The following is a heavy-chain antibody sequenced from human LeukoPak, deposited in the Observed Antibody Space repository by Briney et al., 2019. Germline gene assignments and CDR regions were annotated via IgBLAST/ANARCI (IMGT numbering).Heavy chain of an antibody. CDR3: AKDKETPTEG. CDR1: GFTFSSYG. Sequence: GGSLRLSCAASGFTFSSYGMHWVRQAPGKGLEWVAVISYDGSNKYYADSVKGRFTISRDNSKNTLYLQMNSLRAEDTAVYYCAKDKETPTEGWGQGTLVTVSS. CDR2: ISYDGSNK. V-gene: IGHV3-30*18. J-gene: IGHJ4*02. D-gene: IGHD4-23*01.